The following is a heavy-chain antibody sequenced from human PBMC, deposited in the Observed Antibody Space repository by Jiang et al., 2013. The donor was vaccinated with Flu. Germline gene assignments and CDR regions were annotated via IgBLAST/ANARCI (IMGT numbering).Heavy chain of an antibody. V-gene: IGHV3-21*01. Sequence: VQLVESGGGLVKPGGSLRLSCAASGFTFSTYGMNWVRQAPGKGLEWVSFISSSGSYIYYADSVRGRFTISRDNAKNSLYLQMNSLRAEDTAVYYCAREKSGTNYGMDVWGQGTTVTVSS. CDR1: GFTFSTYG. D-gene: IGHD1-1*01. CDR3: AREKSGTNYGMDV. CDR2: ISSSGSYI. J-gene: IGHJ6*02.